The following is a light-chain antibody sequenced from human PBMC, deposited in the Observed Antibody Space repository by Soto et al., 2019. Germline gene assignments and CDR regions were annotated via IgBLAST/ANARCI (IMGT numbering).Light chain of an antibody. CDR2: DVT. V-gene: IGLV2-8*01. CDR1: SSDGGGYNF. CDR3: TSFAGSNIPVL. Sequence: QSALTQPPSASGSPGQSVSISCTGTSSDGGGYNFVSWYQQHPGKAPKLMIYDVTERPSGVPDRFSGSKSGNTASLTVSGLHGDDEADYYCTSFAGSNIPVLFGGGTKLAVL. J-gene: IGLJ2*01.